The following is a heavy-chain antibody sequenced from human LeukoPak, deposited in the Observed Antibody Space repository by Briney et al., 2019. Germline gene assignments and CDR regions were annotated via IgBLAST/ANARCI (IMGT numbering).Heavy chain of an antibody. J-gene: IGHJ4*02. CDR2: ISGSGAHT. CDR3: ARDLFTVTTSRDY. Sequence: GGSLRLSCAASGFTFSRYEMNWVRQAPGKGLEWVSAISGSGAHTYYADSVEGRFTVSRDNDKNTLYLQMNSLKVDDTAVYYCARDLFTVTTSRDYWGQGTLVTVSS. V-gene: IGHV3-23*01. D-gene: IGHD4-17*01. CDR1: GFTFSRYE.